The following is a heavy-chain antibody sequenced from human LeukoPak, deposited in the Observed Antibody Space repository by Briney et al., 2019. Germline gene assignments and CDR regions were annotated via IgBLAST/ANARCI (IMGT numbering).Heavy chain of an antibody. CDR2: ISSSGGNT. J-gene: IGHJ4*02. V-gene: IGHV3-23*01. CDR1: GFTFSRYV. CDR3: ASSYGDYYYFDY. Sequence: PGGSLRLSCAASGFTFSRYVMSWVRQAPGKGLEWVSAISSSGGNTYYADSVEGRFTISRDNSKNTLYLQMNGLRAGDTAVYYCASSYGDYYYFDYWGQGTLVTVSS. D-gene: IGHD4-17*01.